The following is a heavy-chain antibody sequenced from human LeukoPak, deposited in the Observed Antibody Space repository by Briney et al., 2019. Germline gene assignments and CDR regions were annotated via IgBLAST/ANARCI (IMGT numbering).Heavy chain of an antibody. Sequence: GGSLRLSCAASGFTFSSYAMSWVRQAPGKGLEWVSAISGSGGSTYYADSVKGRFTISRDNSKNTLYPQMNSLRAEDTAVYYCAKDQGYSGSYLFDYWGQGTLVTVSS. CDR3: AKDQGYSGSYLFDY. J-gene: IGHJ4*02. CDR2: ISGSGGST. V-gene: IGHV3-23*01. CDR1: GFTFSSYA. D-gene: IGHD1-26*01.